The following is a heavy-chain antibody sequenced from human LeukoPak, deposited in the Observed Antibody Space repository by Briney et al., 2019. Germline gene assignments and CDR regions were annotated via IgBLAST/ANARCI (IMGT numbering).Heavy chain of an antibody. Sequence: GGSLRLSCAASGFTFDDYAMHWVRQAPGKGLEWVSGISWNSGSIGYADSVKGRFTISRDNAKNSLYLQMNSLRAEDTAVYYCAREWLHDAFDIWGQGTMVTVSS. CDR3: AREWLHDAFDI. CDR1: GFTFDDYA. CDR2: ISWNSGSI. V-gene: IGHV3-9*01. D-gene: IGHD5-12*01. J-gene: IGHJ3*02.